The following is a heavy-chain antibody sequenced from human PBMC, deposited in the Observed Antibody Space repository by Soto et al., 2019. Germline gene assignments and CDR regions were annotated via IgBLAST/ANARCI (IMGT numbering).Heavy chain of an antibody. CDR2: IYCDDDK. J-gene: IGHJ4*02. CDR1: GFLLSTSGVG. CDR3: ARRRVPNFDY. Sequence: QTPLKESGPTLVKPTQTLTLTCTFSGFLLSTSGVGVGWIRQPPGKALEWLALIYCDDDKRYSPSLKSRLTITKDTSKNQVVLTMTNMDPVDTATYYCARRRVPNFDYSGQGTLVTVSS. D-gene: IGHD3-3*01. V-gene: IGHV2-5*02.